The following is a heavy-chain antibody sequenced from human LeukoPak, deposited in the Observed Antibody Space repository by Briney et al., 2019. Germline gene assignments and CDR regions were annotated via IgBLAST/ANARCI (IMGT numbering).Heavy chain of an antibody. CDR1: GGSISSSSYY. Sequence: SETLSLTCTVSGGSISSSSYYWGWIRQPPGKGLEWIGSNYYSGSTYYNPSLKSRVTISVDTSQNQFSLKLSSVTAADTAVYYCARAGYYGSESYYKNGYYFDYWGQGTLVTVSS. V-gene: IGHV4-39*07. CDR3: ARAGYYGSESYYKNGYYFDY. CDR2: NYYSGST. J-gene: IGHJ4*02. D-gene: IGHD3-10*01.